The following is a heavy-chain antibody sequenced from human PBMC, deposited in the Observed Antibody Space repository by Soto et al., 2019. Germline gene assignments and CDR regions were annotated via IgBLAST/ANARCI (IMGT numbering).Heavy chain of an antibody. CDR3: ATADHYDSSGYYDY. D-gene: IGHD3-22*01. CDR1: GFTFSSYT. Sequence: PXGSLRLSCAASGFTFSSYTMSWVRQAPGKGLEWVSAISVSGGSTYYADSVKGRFTISRDNSKNTLYLQMNSLRAEDTAVYYCATADHYDSSGYYDYWGQGTLVTVSS. V-gene: IGHV3-23*01. CDR2: ISVSGGST. J-gene: IGHJ4*02.